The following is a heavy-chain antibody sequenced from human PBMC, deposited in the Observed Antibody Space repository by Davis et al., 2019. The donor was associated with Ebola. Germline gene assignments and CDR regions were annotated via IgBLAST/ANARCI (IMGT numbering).Heavy chain of an antibody. CDR2: IYPADSDT. Sequence: GESLKISCKGSGLSFGSQWIGWVRQRPGKALEWMGIIYPADSDTRYSPSFQGQVTISADTSITTAYLQWSSLKASDTAMYYCATLPYCTDGTCYRGLDLWGQGTLVTVSS. D-gene: IGHD2-15*01. CDR3: ATLPYCTDGTCYRGLDL. CDR1: GLSFGSQW. V-gene: IGHV5-51*01. J-gene: IGHJ4*02.